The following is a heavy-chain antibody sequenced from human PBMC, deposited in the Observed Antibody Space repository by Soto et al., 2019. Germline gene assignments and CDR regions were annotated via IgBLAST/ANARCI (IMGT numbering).Heavy chain of an antibody. CDR2: ISGSGGST. V-gene: IGHV3-23*01. Sequence: GGSLRLSCAASGFTFSSYAMSWVRQAPGKGLEWVSAISGSGGSTYYADSVKGRFTISRDNSKNTLYLQMNSLRAEDTAVYYCAKDLPYYDILTGPPPSLDAFDIWGQGTMVTVS. CDR1: GFTFSSYA. J-gene: IGHJ3*02. D-gene: IGHD3-9*01. CDR3: AKDLPYYDILTGPPPSLDAFDI.